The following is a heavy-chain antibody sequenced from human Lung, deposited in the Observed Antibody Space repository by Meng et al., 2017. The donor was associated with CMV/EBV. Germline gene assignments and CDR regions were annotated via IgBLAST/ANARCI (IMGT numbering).Heavy chain of an antibody. CDR2: IYYSGST. V-gene: IGHV4-30-4*01. Sequence: SGPGPAQPSRTRSLTCTVPGGSLSSGDYYWSWIRPAPGKGMEWIGYIYYSGSTYYNPSLKSRVTISVDTSKNQFSLKLSSVTAADTAVYYCARDRTTGRYFDYWGQGTLVTVSS. J-gene: IGHJ4*02. D-gene: IGHD4-11*01. CDR3: ARDRTTGRYFDY. CDR1: GGSLSSGDYY.